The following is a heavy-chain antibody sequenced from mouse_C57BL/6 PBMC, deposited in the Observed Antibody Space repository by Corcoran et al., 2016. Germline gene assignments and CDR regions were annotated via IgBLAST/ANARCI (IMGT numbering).Heavy chain of an antibody. CDR1: GYTFTGYW. V-gene: IGHV1-9*01. J-gene: IGHJ2*01. CDR3: ARTPLITTVEEAVDFDY. CDR2: ILPGSGST. Sequence: QVQLQQSGAELMKPGASVKLSCKATGYTFTGYWIEWVKQRPGHGLEWIGEILPGSGSTNYNEKFKGKATFTADTSSNTAYMQLSSLTTEDSAIYYCARTPLITTVEEAVDFDYWGQGTTLTVSS. D-gene: IGHD1-1*01.